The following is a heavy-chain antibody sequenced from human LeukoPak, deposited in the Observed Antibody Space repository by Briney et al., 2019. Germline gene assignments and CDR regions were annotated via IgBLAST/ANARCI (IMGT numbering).Heavy chain of an antibody. Sequence: GGSLRLSCAASGFTFSSYWMHWDRQAPGKGLVWVSRINSDGSSTNYADSVKGRFTTSRDNAKNTLYLQMNSLRAEDTAVYYCATCSTTSCYAGIDYWGQGTLLTVSS. D-gene: IGHD2-2*01. CDR3: ATCSTTSCYAGIDY. CDR2: INSDGSST. CDR1: GFTFSSYW. V-gene: IGHV3-74*01. J-gene: IGHJ4*02.